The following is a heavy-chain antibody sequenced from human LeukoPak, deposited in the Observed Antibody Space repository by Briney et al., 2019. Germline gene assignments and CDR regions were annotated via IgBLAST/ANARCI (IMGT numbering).Heavy chain of an antibody. V-gene: IGHV4-4*07. CDR2: IYTSGTT. D-gene: IGHD1-1*01. Sequence: SETLSLTCTVSGDSFSTYYWSWIRQPAGKGLEWIGHIYTSGTTNYNPSLKSRVTISVDTSKNQSSLKLSSVTAADTAVYYCARARRWNAAVEGWWFDPWGQGTLVTVSS. CDR1: GDSFSTYY. CDR3: ARARRWNAAVEGWWFDP. J-gene: IGHJ5*02.